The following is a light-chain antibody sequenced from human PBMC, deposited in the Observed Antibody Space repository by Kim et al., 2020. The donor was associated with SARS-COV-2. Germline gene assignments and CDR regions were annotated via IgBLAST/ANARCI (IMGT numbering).Light chain of an antibody. CDR3: RSYGSSNVV. CDR1: SGNMADNY. CDR2: EDS. Sequence: GNTWTISCTRTSGNMADNYVQWYQQSPGSAPTMVIYEDSERPSGVPERFSGSSDTSSSSASLTISGLKTEDEADYYCRSYGSSNVVFGGGTQLTVL. V-gene: IGLV6-57*03. J-gene: IGLJ2*01.